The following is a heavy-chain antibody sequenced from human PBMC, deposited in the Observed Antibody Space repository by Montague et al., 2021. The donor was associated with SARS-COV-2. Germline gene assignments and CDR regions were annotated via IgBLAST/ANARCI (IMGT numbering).Heavy chain of an antibody. Sequence: CAISGDSVSNNSATWNWVRQSPSRGLEWLGRTYYRSKWYNDYAVSVRGRVTINPDTSKNQFSLQLNSVTPEDTAIYYCTSGREGNYNVMDVWGQGTTVTVSS. V-gene: IGHV6-1*01. D-gene: IGHD1-1*01. J-gene: IGHJ6*02. CDR2: TYYRSKWYN. CDR3: TSGREGNYNVMDV. CDR1: GDSVSNNSAT.